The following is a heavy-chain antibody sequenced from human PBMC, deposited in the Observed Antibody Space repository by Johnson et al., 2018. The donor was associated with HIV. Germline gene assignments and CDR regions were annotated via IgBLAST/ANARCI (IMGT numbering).Heavy chain of an antibody. J-gene: IGHJ3*02. CDR1: Y. Sequence: YMSWVRQAPGKGLEWVSVIYSGGSTYYADSVKGRFTISRDNSKNTLYLQMNSLRAEDTAVYYCARLNSGRSYGAYDAFDIWGQGTMVTVSS. D-gene: IGHD1-26*01. V-gene: IGHV3-66*01. CDR2: IYSGGST. CDR3: ARLNSGRSYGAYDAFDI.